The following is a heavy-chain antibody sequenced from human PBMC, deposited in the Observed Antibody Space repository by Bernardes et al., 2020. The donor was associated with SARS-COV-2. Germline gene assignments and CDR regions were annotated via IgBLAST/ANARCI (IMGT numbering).Heavy chain of an antibody. V-gene: IGHV3-30*18. D-gene: IGHD3-16*01. CDR3: AKDQDLGFLDY. CDR1: GFTFSSYG. Sequence: GGSLRLSCAASGFTFSSYGMHWVRQAPGKGLEWVAVISYDGSNKYYADSVKGRFTISRDNSKNTLYLQMNSLRAEDTAVYYCAKDQDLGFLDYWGQGTLVTVSS. J-gene: IGHJ4*02. CDR2: ISYDGSNK.